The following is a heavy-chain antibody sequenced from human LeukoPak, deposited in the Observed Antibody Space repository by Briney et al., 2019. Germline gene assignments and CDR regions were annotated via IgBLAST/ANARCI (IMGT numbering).Heavy chain of an antibody. CDR2: INPSGGST. V-gene: IGHV1-46*01. J-gene: IGHJ4*02. CDR3: ARDAGAAASFDY. Sequence: ASVKVSCKASGYTFTSYYMHWVRQAPGQGLEWMGIINPSGGSTSYAQKFQGRVNMTRSTVTGPVYMELSRLRSEDTAVYYCARDAGAAASFDYWGQGTLVTVSS. D-gene: IGHD6-13*01. CDR1: GYTFTSYY.